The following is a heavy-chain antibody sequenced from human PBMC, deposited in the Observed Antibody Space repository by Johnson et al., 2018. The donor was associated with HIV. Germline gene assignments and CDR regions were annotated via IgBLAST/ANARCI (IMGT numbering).Heavy chain of an antibody. Sequence: VQLVESGGGVVQPGGSLRLSCAASGFTFSSYGMHWVRQAPGKGLEWVAFIRYDGSNKYYADSVKGRFTISRDNSKNTLYLQMNSLRAEDTAVYYCVRDHDGQQLGFAFDIWGQGTMVTVSS. CDR1: GFTFSSYG. J-gene: IGHJ3*02. D-gene: IGHD6-13*01. CDR3: VRDHDGQQLGFAFDI. V-gene: IGHV3-30*02. CDR2: IRYDGSNK.